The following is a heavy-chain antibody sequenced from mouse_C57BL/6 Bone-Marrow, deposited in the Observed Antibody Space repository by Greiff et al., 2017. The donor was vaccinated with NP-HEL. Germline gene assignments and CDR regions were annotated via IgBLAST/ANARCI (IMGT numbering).Heavy chain of an antibody. CDR3: TTEGLRRMDY. J-gene: IGHJ4*01. D-gene: IGHD2-4*01. CDR2: IDPENGDT. Sequence: VQLQQSGAELVRPGASVKLSCTASGFNIKDDYMHWVKQRPEQGLEWIGWIDPENGDTEYASKFQGQATITADTSSNTAYLQLSSLTSEDTAVYYCTTEGLRRMDYWGQGTSVTVSA. V-gene: IGHV14-4*01. CDR1: GFNIKDDY.